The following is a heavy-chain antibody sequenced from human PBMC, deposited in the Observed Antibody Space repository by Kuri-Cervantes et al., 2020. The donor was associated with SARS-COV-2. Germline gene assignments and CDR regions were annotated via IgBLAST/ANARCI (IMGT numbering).Heavy chain of an antibody. V-gene: IGHV1-18*01. CDR2: ISAYNGNT. D-gene: IGHD2-2*01. Sequence: ASVKVTCRASGYTFTSYGISWVRQAAGQGLEWMGWISAYNGNTNYAQKLQGRVTMTTDTSTSTAYMELRSLRAADTAVYYCARSLVVPAANWFDPWGQGTLVTVSS. CDR1: GYTFTSYG. CDR3: ARSLVVPAANWFDP. J-gene: IGHJ5*02.